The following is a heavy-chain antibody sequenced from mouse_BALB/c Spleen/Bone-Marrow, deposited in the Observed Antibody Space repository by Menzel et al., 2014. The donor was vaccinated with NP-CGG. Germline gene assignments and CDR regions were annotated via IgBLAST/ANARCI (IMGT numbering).Heavy chain of an antibody. CDR1: GFTFSSYT. Sequence: EVQVVESGGGLVKPGGSLKLSCAASGFTFSSYTMSRVRQTPEKRLEWVATISSGGSYTYYPDSVKGRSTISRDNAKNTLYLQMSSLKSEDTAMYYCTREDTNWDFDYWGQGTTLTVSS. J-gene: IGHJ2*01. V-gene: IGHV5-6-4*01. CDR3: TREDTNWDFDY. CDR2: ISSGGSYT. D-gene: IGHD4-1*01.